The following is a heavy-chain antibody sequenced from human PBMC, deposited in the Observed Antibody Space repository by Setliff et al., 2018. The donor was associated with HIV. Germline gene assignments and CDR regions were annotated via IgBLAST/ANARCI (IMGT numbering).Heavy chain of an antibody. V-gene: IGHV4-38-2*01. Sequence: SETLSLTCAVSGYSISSGYYWGWIRQTPGKGLEWIGSIYHSGNTNYNPSLKSRVTISVDTSKNQFSLKLSSVTAADTAVYYCNIYYYYYMDVWGKGTTVTVSS. CDR1: GYSISSGYY. J-gene: IGHJ6*03. CDR2: IYHSGNT. CDR3: NIYYYYYMDV.